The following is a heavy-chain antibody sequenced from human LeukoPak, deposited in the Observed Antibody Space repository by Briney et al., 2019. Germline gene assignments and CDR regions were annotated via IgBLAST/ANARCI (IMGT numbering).Heavy chain of an antibody. J-gene: IGHJ4*02. CDR2: VNTSGVTT. CDR3: ARVRTQYFVY. V-gene: IGHV1-46*01. D-gene: IGHD4/OR15-4a*01. Sequence: ASEKVSCTASGYTFTSYYMYWVRQAPGQGLEWVGIVNTSGVTTSYAQKFQGRVTMAKDMSTSTVDMGLSSLRSEDTAVDCCARVRTQYFVYWGEGTLVTVSS. CDR1: GYTFTSYY.